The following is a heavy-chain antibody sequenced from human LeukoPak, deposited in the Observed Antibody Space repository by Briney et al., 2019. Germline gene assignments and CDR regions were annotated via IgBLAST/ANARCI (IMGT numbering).Heavy chain of an antibody. D-gene: IGHD1-26*01. Sequence: ASVKVSCKVSGYTLTGLSMHWVRQAPGKGLEWVGGFDPEDGETIYAQKFQGRVTMTEDTSTDTAYMELSSLRSEDTAVYYCATSRQVWWLQPFDYWGQGTLVTVSS. CDR2: FDPEDGET. J-gene: IGHJ4*02. V-gene: IGHV1-24*01. CDR1: GYTLTGLS. CDR3: ATSRQVWWLQPFDY.